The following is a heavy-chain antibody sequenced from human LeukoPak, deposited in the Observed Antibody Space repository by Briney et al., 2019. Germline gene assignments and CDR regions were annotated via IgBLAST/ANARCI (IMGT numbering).Heavy chain of an antibody. CDR1: GYSFTSNY. V-gene: IGHV1-2*06. CDR3: ASLTSEVFDY. D-gene: IGHD2/OR15-2a*01. J-gene: IGHJ4*02. CDR2: INPNSGGT. Sequence: ASVKVSCKASGYSFTSNYIHWVRQAPGQGLEWMGRINPNSGGTNYAQKFQGRVTMTRDTSISTAYMELSRLRSDDTAVYYCASLTSEVFDYWGQGTLVTVSS.